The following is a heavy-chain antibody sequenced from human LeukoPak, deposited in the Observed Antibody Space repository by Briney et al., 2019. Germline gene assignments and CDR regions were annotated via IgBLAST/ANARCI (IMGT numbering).Heavy chain of an antibody. D-gene: IGHD3-10*01. CDR3: NYYGSGSYYAGDY. CDR1: GFTFSSYS. CDR2: ISSSSSYI. Sequence: GGSLRLSCAASGFTFSSYSMNWVRQAPGKGLEWASSISSSSSYIYYADSVKGRFTISRDNAKNSLYLQMNSLRAEDTAVYYCNYYGSGSYYAGDYWGQGTLVTVSS. J-gene: IGHJ4*02. V-gene: IGHV3-21*01.